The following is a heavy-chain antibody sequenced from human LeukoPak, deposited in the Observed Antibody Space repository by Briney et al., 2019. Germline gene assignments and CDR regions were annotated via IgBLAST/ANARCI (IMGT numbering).Heavy chain of an antibody. CDR3: ARPWCGSTSCYRADAFDI. V-gene: IGHV5-51*01. CDR2: IYPGDSDT. Sequence: GESLKISCKGSGYSFTSYWIGWVRQMPGKGLEWMGIIYPGDSDTRYSPSFQGQVTISADKSISTAYLQWSSLKASDTAMYYCARPWCGSTSCYRADAFDIWGQGTMVTVSS. CDR1: GYSFTSYW. D-gene: IGHD2-2*02. J-gene: IGHJ3*02.